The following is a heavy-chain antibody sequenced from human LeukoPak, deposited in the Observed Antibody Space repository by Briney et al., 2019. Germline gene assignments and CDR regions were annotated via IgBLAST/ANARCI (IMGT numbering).Heavy chain of an antibody. D-gene: IGHD2/OR15-2a*01. Sequence: GGSLRLSCAASGFAFSSYWMTWVRQAPGKGLEWVANIKPDGSGKNYVDSVKGRFTISRDNAKNSLYLQMRGLRVEDTAVYYCSSQPAVLDLDCWGQGALVTVTS. CDR2: IKPDGSGK. V-gene: IGHV3-7*01. CDR1: GFAFSSYW. J-gene: IGHJ4*02. CDR3: SSQPAVLDLDC.